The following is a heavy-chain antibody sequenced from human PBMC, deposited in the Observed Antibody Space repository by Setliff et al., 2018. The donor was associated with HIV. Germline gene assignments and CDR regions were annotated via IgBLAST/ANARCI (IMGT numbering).Heavy chain of an antibody. D-gene: IGHD1-26*01. V-gene: IGHV3-66*01. CDR3: ATVGFSRTYYATPYFYGLDV. J-gene: IGHJ6*02. Sequence: GGSLRLSCAASGFPVSNNYVSWVRQAPGKGLEWVSIMYADAKTYYADSVKGRFIIPRDNSRNTLYLQMNRLRPEDTALYYCATVGFSRTYYATPYFYGLDVWGPGTTVTVSS. CDR2: MYADAKT. CDR1: GFPVSNNY.